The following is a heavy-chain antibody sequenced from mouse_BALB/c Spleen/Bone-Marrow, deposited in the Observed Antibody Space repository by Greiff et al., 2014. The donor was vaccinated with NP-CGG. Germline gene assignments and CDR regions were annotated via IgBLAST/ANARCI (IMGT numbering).Heavy chain of an antibody. CDR3: ASYVYGYYFDY. J-gene: IGHJ2*01. Sequence: VQLQQSGAELVKPGASVKLSCTASGFNIKETYMHWGKQRPEQGLEWIGRIDPANGNTKYDPKFQGKASITADTSSNTAYLQLSSLTSEDTAVYYCASYVYGYYFDYWGQGTTLTVSS. CDR1: GFNIKETY. CDR2: IDPANGNT. V-gene: IGHV14-3*02. D-gene: IGHD2-2*01.